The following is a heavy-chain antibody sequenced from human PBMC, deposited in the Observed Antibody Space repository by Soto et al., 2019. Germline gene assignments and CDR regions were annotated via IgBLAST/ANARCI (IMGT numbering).Heavy chain of an antibody. CDR2: INHSGST. V-gene: IGHV4-34*01. CDR1: GGSFSGYY. Sequence: SETLSLTCAVYGGSFSGYYWRWIRQPPGKGLEWIGEINHSGSTNYNPSLKSRVTISVDTSKNQFSLKLSSVTAADTAVYYCARGKFGGVIVTYYYYSGMDVWGQGTTVTVSS. CDR3: ARGKFGGVIVTYYYYSGMDV. D-gene: IGHD3-16*02. J-gene: IGHJ6*02.